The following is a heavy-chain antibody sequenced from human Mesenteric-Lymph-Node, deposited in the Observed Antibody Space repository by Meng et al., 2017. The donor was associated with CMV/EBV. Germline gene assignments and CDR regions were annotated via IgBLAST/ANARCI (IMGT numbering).Heavy chain of an antibody. Sequence: GESLKISCAASGFIFSSYAMHWVRQAPGKGLEWVTFIRYDGSDKYYADSVKGRFTISRDNSKNTLYLQMNSLRTEDTAVYYCAKDRGGIAASAFDCWGQGTLVTVSS. D-gene: IGHD6-13*01. CDR3: AKDRGGIAASAFDC. V-gene: IGHV3-30*02. CDR1: GFIFSSYA. CDR2: IRYDGSDK. J-gene: IGHJ4*02.